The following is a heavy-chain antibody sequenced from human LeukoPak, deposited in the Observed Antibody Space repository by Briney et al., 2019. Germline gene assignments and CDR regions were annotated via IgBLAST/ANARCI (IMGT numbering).Heavy chain of an antibody. J-gene: IGHJ4*02. CDR1: GFTFSSYW. Sequence: PGGSLRLSCAASGFTFSSYWMSWVRQAPGKGLEWVANIKQDGSEKYYVDSVKGRFTISRDNAKNSLYLQMNSLRAEDTAVYYCAESATEWELHDFDYWGQGTLVTVSS. V-gene: IGHV3-7*01. CDR2: IKQDGSEK. CDR3: AESATEWELHDFDY. D-gene: IGHD1-26*01.